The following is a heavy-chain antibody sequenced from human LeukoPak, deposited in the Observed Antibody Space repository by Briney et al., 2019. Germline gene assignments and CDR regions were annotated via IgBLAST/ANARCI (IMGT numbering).Heavy chain of an antibody. CDR3: ARRDAIDAYTFDY. J-gene: IGHJ4*02. CDR1: GFTFSNYY. V-gene: IGHV3-11*03. Sequence: GGSLRLSCAASGFTFSNYYMGWIRQALGKGPEWLSYISSDRSYTNYADSVKGRFTISRDNTKNSLYLQMNSLRAEDTAVYYCARRDAIDAYTFDYWGQGTLVTVSS. D-gene: IGHD5-24*01. CDR2: ISSDRSYT.